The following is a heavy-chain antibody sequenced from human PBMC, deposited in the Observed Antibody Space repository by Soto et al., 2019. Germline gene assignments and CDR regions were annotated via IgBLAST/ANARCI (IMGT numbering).Heavy chain of an antibody. CDR2: IYYNGDT. Sequence: PSETLSLTCTVSGGPFSSGGYYWSWIRQEPGKGLEWIGYIYYNGDTSYNPSLKSRVTISADTSKTQFSLKLSSVTAADTAVYYCARTTAVPNTLRSRYFFDYWGQGTLVTVSS. CDR3: ARTTAVPNTLRSRYFFDY. D-gene: IGHD4-17*01. CDR1: GGPFSSGGYY. V-gene: IGHV4-31*03. J-gene: IGHJ4*02.